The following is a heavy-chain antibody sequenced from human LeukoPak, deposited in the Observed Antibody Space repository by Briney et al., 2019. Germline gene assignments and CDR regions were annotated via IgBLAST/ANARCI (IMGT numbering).Heavy chain of an antibody. CDR2: ISYDGSNK. CDR1: GFTFSSYG. J-gene: IGHJ4*02. Sequence: WGSLRLSCAASGFTFSSYGMHWVRQAPGKGLGWVAVISYDGSNKYYADSVKGRFTISRDNSKNTLYPQMNSLRAEDTAVYYCAKDQYGDYPSPHFDYWGQGTLVTVSS. V-gene: IGHV3-30*18. CDR3: AKDQYGDYPSPHFDY. D-gene: IGHD4-17*01.